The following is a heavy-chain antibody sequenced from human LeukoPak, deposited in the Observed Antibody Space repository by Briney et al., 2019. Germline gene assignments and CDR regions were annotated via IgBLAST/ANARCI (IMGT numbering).Heavy chain of an antibody. CDR2: IIPILGTA. V-gene: IGHV1-69*05. J-gene: IGHJ4*02. CDR3: ARAARVRYYDSSGYYSFDY. D-gene: IGHD3-22*01. CDR1: GGTFSSYA. Sequence: SVKVSCKVSGGTFSSYAISWVRQAPGQGLEWMGRIIPILGTANYAQKFQGRVTITTDESTSTAYMELSSLRSEDTAVYYCARAARVRYYDSSGYYSFDYWGQGTLVTVSS.